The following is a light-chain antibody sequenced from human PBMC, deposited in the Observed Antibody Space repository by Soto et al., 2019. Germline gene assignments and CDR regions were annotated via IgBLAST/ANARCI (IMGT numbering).Light chain of an antibody. J-gene: IGKJ1*01. CDR2: KAS. Sequence: DIPMTQSPSTLSAFVGDRVTITCRASQSISSWLAWYQQKPGKAPKLLIYKASSLQSGVPSRFSGSGSGTEFTLTISSLQPDDFATYYCQQYNSYSPWRTFGQGTKVEIK. V-gene: IGKV1-5*03. CDR3: QQYNSYSPWRT. CDR1: QSISSW.